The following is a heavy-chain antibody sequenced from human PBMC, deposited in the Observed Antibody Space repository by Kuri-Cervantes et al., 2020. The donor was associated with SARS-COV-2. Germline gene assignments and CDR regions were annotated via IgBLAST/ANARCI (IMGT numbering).Heavy chain of an antibody. CDR2: ISYDGSNK. CDR3: ARHSRVVPAARTLFDY. CDR1: GFTFSSYA. D-gene: IGHD2-2*01. J-gene: IGHJ4*02. V-gene: IGHV3-30-3*01. Sequence: GESLKISCAASGFTFSSYAMHWVRQAPGKGLEWVAVISYDGSNKYYADSVKGRFTISRDNSKNTLYLQMNSLRAEDTAVYYCARHSRVVPAARTLFDYWGQGTLVTVSS.